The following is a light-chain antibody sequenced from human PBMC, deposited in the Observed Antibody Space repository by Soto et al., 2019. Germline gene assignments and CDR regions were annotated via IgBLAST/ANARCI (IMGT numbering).Light chain of an antibody. V-gene: IGLV2-23*01. Sequence: QSALTQPASVSGSPGQSITISCTGVSGDVGNYNLVSWYQQHPAKAPTLIIYEDDKRPSGVSNRFSGSKSGDTASLTISGLQSEDEAAYYCCSYLGSSTVFGGGTQLAVL. J-gene: IGLJ7*01. CDR1: SGDVGNYNL. CDR3: CSYLGSSTV. CDR2: EDD.